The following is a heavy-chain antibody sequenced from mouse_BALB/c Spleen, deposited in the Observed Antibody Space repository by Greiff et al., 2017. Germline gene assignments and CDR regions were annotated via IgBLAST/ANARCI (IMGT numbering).Heavy chain of an antibody. V-gene: IGHV1S126*01. CDR2: IDPSDSET. J-gene: IGHJ2*01. CDR1: GYSFTSYW. Sequence: VQLQQSGPQLVRPGASVKISCKASGYSFTSYWMHWVKQRPGQGLEWIGMIDPSDSETRLNQKFKDKATLTVDKSSSTAYMQLSSPTSEDSAVYYCASYGNYVNFDYWGQGTTLTVSS. D-gene: IGHD2-1*01. CDR3: ASYGNYVNFDY.